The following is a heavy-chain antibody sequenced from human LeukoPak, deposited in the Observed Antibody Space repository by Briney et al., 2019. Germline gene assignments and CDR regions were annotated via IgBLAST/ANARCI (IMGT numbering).Heavy chain of an antibody. J-gene: IGHJ5*02. CDR3: ARDHGVVVGWFDP. V-gene: IGHV3-30*04. CDR2: ISYDGSNK. Sequence: GRSLRLSCAASGFTFSSYAMHWVRQAPGKGLEWVAVISYDGSNKYYADSVKGRFTISRDNSKNTLYLQMNSLRAEDTAVYYCARDHGVVVGWFDPWGQGTLVTVSS. CDR1: GFTFSSYA. D-gene: IGHD2-21*01.